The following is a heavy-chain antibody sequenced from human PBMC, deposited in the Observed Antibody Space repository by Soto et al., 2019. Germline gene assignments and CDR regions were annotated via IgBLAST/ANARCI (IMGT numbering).Heavy chain of an antibody. Sequence: SVRVSCMASGGPFSSYAIRSVRQAPGQGLEWMGGIIPIFGTANYAQKFKRRVTITADESTSTAYMERSSVRSEDTAVYYCARDRGRYGFYYYYGMDVWGQGTAVTVSS. V-gene: IGHV1-69*01. CDR2: IIPIFGTA. CDR3: ARDRGRYGFYYYYGMDV. D-gene: IGHD3-10*01. J-gene: IGHJ6*02. CDR1: GGPFSSYA.